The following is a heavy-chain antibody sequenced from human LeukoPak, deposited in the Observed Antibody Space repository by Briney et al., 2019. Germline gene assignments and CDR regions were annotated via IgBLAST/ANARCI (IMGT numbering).Heavy chain of an antibody. Sequence: PSETLSLTCSVSGGSVNSHLYFWAWVRQPPGKGLQWIGSVYYAGSTYYNPSLESRVIISVDTSRDEFSLKLNSATAADTSVYFCVRMVRGVILGPNYYPYHMDVWGKGTTVTVSS. D-gene: IGHD3-10*01. CDR3: VRMVRGVILGPNYYPYHMDV. CDR2: VYYAGST. J-gene: IGHJ6*03. CDR1: GGSVNSHLYF. V-gene: IGHV4-39*01.